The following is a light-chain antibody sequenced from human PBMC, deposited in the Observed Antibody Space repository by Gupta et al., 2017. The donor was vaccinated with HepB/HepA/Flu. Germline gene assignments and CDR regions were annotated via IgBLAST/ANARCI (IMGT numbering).Light chain of an antibody. CDR1: QSISTW. J-gene: IGKJ4*01. CDR3: QQYTTYPLT. Sequence: VGDRVTITCRASQSISTWLAWYQQKPGKAPRLLIYKASTLKSGVPSRFSGSRSGTEFTLTISSLQPDDFATYYCQQYTTYPLTFGGGTMVEIK. V-gene: IGKV1-5*03. CDR2: KAS.